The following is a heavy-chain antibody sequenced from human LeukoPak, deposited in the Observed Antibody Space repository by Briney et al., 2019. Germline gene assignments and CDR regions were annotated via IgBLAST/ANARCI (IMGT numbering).Heavy chain of an antibody. CDR3: YFAGY. J-gene: IGHJ4*02. D-gene: IGHD3-9*01. Sequence: SQTLSLTCTFSTGSVTSGGYYWSWIRQPAGKGLEWIGRIYTNGSTDYTPSLKSRVSMSVDTSKKQVSLRLSSVTAADTAVYYCYFAGYWGQGTLVTVSS. CDR1: TGSVTSGGYY. CDR2: IYTNGST. V-gene: IGHV4-61*02.